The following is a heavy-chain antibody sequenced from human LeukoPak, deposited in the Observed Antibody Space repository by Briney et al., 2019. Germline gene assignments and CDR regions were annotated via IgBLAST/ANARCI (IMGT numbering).Heavy chain of an antibody. CDR3: ATTGLLGDIP. D-gene: IGHD3-10*01. Sequence: GGSLRLSCAASGFTFSDYYMSWIRQAPGKGLEWPSYISKNGKTIYYADSVKGRFTISRDNAKKSVYLQMNSLRAEDTAVYYCATTGLLGDIPWGQGTLVTVSS. CDR2: ISKNGKTI. J-gene: IGHJ5*02. V-gene: IGHV3-11*01. CDR1: GFTFSDYY.